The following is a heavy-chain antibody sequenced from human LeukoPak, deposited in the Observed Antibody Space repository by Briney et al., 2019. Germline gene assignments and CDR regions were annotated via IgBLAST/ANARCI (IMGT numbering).Heavy chain of an antibody. V-gene: IGHV5-10-1*01. CDR3: ARHGRYCSSTSCYAALDH. CDR2: IDPSDSYT. Sequence: HGESLKISCKGSGYSFTSYWISWVRQMPGKGLEWMGRIDPSDSYTNYSPSFRGHVTISADKSISTAYLQWSSLKASDTAMYYCARHGRYCSSTSCYAALDHWGQGTLVTVSS. CDR1: GYSFTSYW. J-gene: IGHJ4*02. D-gene: IGHD2-2*01.